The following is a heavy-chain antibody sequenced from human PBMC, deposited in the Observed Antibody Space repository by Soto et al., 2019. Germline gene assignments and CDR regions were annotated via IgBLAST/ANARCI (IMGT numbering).Heavy chain of an antibody. Sequence: GGSLRLSCAASGFTFSSYAMSWVRQAPGKGLEWVSAISGSGGSTYYAESVKGQFTISRDNSKNTQYLQMNSLRADDTAVYYCAKDPHSSSWCRDYYYGMDVWGQGTTVTVSS. J-gene: IGHJ6*02. CDR2: ISGSGGST. CDR3: AKDPHSSSWCRDYYYGMDV. D-gene: IGHD6-13*01. CDR1: GFTFSSYA. V-gene: IGHV3-23*01.